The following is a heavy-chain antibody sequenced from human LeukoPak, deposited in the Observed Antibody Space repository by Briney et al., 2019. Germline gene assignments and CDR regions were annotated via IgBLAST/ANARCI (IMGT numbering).Heavy chain of an antibody. CDR2: IIPIFGTA. Sequence: SVKVSCKASGGTVSSYAISWVRQAPGQGLEWMGGIIPIFGTANYAQKFQGRVTITADESTSTAYMELSSLRSEDTAVYYCARDVRYYDILTGSSDYFDYWGQGTLVTVSS. J-gene: IGHJ4*02. CDR1: GGTVSSYA. CDR3: ARDVRYYDILTGSSDYFDY. D-gene: IGHD3-9*01. V-gene: IGHV1-69*13.